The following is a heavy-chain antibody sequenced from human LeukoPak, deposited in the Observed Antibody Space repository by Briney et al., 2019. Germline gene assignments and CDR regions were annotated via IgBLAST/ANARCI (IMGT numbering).Heavy chain of an antibody. CDR2: ISGSGGST. D-gene: IGHD2-15*01. CDR3: AKQGLGYCSGGSCYGFSMGTGGFDY. J-gene: IGHJ4*02. Sequence: PGGSLRLSCAASGFTVSSNYMSWVRQAPGKGLEWVSAISGSGGSTYYADSVKGRFTISRDNSKNTLYLQMNSLRAEDTAVYYCAKQGLGYCSGGSCYGFSMGTGGFDYWGQGTLVTVSS. CDR1: GFTVSSNY. V-gene: IGHV3-23*01.